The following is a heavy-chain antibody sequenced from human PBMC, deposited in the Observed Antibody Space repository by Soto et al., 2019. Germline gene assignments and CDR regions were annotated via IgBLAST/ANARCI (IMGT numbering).Heavy chain of an antibody. CDR1: GGSFIGYY. V-gene: IGHV4-34*01. D-gene: IGHD3-16*02. J-gene: IGHJ5*02. CDR3: ARANGLRLGELSWGGPNWFDP. CDR2: INLSGST. Sequence: QVQLQQWGAGLLKPSETLSLTCSVYGGSFIGYYWTWIRQPPGTGLEWIGAINLSGSTNYNPSLKSRVSISLDTSKTQFSLNLSSVTAADTAMYYCARANGLRLGELSWGGPNWFDPWGQGTLVTVSS.